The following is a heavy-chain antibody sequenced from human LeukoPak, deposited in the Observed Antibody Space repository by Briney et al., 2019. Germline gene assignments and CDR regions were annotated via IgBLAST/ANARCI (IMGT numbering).Heavy chain of an antibody. D-gene: IGHD6-19*01. CDR2: ISAYNANT. CDR3: ARARLAVPDTVWLDP. Sequence: ASVKVPCKPSDYNFASYNFGWVRQAPGQGLEWVGWISAYNANTNYAQKFQDRVTLTTDRSTSTAFMELRGLTSDDTAVYYCARARLAVPDTVWLDPWGQGTLVVVSS. CDR1: DYNFASYN. J-gene: IGHJ5*02. V-gene: IGHV1-18*01.